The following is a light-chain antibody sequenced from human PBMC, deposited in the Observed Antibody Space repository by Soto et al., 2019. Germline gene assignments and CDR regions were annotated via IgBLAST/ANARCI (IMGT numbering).Light chain of an antibody. V-gene: IGLV1-51*01. J-gene: IGLJ2*01. CDR2: DNN. Sequence: QSVLTQPPSVSGAPGQRVTIPCTGSSSNIGAGYDVHWYQQLPGTAPKLLIYDNNKRPSGIPDRFSGSKSGTSATLGVTGLQTGDEADYYCGTWDSSLRAVVFGGGTKLTVL. CDR3: GTWDSSLRAVV. CDR1: SSNIGAGYD.